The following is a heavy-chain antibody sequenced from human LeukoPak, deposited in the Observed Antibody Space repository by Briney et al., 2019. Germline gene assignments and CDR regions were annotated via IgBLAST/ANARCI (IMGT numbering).Heavy chain of an antibody. D-gene: IGHD6-19*01. CDR3: ARDVRYASGWSTPES. J-gene: IGHJ5*02. V-gene: IGHV4-4*07. CDR1: GGSISDHY. CDR2: IYSSGSA. Sequence: SETLSLTCTVSGGSISDHYWSWIRQPSGKGLEWIGRIYSSGSANYSPSLKSRVSMSVDPSNNYFSLNLTSVTAADTALYFCARDVRYASGWSTPESWGQGILVTVSS.